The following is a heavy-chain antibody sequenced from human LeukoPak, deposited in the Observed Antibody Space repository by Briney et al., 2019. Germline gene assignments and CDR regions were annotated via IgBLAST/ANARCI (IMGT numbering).Heavy chain of an antibody. J-gene: IGHJ4*02. V-gene: IGHV3-7*01. Sequence: GGSLRLSCTASGFIFNNYWMSWVRQAPGKGLEWVANINQDGSQKYFVDSVKGRFTISRDNAKSSLFLQMDSLRADDTAVYYCARDRAPLDSRRGYYYTEDDYWGQGTLVTVSS. CDR1: GFIFNNYW. D-gene: IGHD3-22*01. CDR2: INQDGSQK. CDR3: ARDRAPLDSRRGYYYTEDDY.